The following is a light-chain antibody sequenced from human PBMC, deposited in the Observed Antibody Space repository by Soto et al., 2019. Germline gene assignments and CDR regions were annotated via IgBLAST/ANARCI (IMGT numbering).Light chain of an antibody. CDR3: CSYAGSYTLV. J-gene: IGLJ3*02. CDR1: SSDVGGYNY. Sequence: QSALTQPRSVSGSPGQSVTISCTGTSSDVGGYNYVSWYQQHPGKAPKLMIYGVSKRPSGVPDRFSGSKSGNTASLTISGLQAEDEADYYCCSYAGSYTLVFGGGTKLTVL. CDR2: GVS. V-gene: IGLV2-11*01.